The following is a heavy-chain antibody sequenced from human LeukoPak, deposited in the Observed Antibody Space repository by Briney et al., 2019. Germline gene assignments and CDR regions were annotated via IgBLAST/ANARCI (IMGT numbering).Heavy chain of an antibody. CDR3: ARLPLYCSSTSCYPRSYYYYYMDV. J-gene: IGHJ6*03. D-gene: IGHD2-2*01. CDR1: GGSISSSSYY. CDR2: IYYSGST. V-gene: IGHV4-39*01. Sequence: PSETLSLTCTVSGGSISSSSYYWGWIRQPPGKGLEWIGSIYYSGSTYYNPSLKSRVTISVDTSKNQFSLKLSSVTAADTAVYYCARLPLYCSSTSCYPRSYYYYYMDVGGKGTTVTVSS.